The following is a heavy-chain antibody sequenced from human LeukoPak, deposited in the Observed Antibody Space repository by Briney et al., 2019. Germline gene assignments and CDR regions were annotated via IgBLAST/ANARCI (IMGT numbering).Heavy chain of an antibody. CDR1: GGSFSGYY. V-gene: IGHV4-34*01. CDR3: ARLFTGYSSSWYLKRDAFDI. D-gene: IGHD6-13*01. Sequence: SETLSLTCAVYGGSFSGYYWSWIRQPPGKGLEWIGEISHSGSTNYNPSLKSRVTISVDTSKNQFSLKLSSVTAADTAVYYCARLFTGYSSSWYLKRDAFDIWGQGTMVTVSS. CDR2: ISHSGST. J-gene: IGHJ3*02.